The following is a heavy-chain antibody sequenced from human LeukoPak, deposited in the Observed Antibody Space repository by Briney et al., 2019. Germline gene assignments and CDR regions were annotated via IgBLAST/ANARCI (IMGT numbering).Heavy chain of an antibody. CDR2: IFHTGDV. CDR3: ARVVASTSIDS. Sequence: PSETLSLTCTVSGYSINSGYFWGWVRQPPGKGPEWIGSIFHTGDVYYNPSLRSRVTLSIDTSRNQVSLKVTSVTAADTALYYCARVVASTSIDSWGQGILVTVSS. V-gene: IGHV4-38-2*02. D-gene: IGHD2-15*01. J-gene: IGHJ4*02. CDR1: GYSINSGYF.